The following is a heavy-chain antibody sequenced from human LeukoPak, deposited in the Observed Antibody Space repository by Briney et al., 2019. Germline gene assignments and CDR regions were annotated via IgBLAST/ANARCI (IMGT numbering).Heavy chain of an antibody. J-gene: IGHJ4*02. CDR2: IIPIFGTA. Sequence: SVKVSCKASGYTFTSYGISWVRQAPGQGLEWMGGIIPIFGTANYAQKFQGRVTITADESTSTAYMELSSLRSEDTAVYYCARALYDYGGNYVDYWGQGTLVTVSS. D-gene: IGHD4-23*01. CDR1: GYTFTSYG. CDR3: ARALYDYGGNYVDY. V-gene: IGHV1-69*13.